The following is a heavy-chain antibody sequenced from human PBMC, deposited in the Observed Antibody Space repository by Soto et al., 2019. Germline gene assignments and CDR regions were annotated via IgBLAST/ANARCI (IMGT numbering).Heavy chain of an antibody. J-gene: IGHJ4*02. Sequence: ESLNISCKGSGYSFTSYWIGWVRQMPGKGLEWMGIIYPGDSDTRYSPSFQGQVTISADKSISTAYLQWSSLKASDTAMYYCARHYFYDSSGKRTYYFDYWGQGTLVTVSS. D-gene: IGHD3-22*01. CDR3: ARHYFYDSSGKRTYYFDY. CDR2: IYPGDSDT. V-gene: IGHV5-51*01. CDR1: GYSFTSYW.